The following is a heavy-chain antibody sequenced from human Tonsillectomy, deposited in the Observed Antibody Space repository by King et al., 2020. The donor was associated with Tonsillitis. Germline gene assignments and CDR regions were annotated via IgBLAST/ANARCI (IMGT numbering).Heavy chain of an antibody. CDR1: EYTFTSYA. Sequence: QLVQSGAEVKKSGASVKVSCKASEYTFTSYAMHWVRQAPGQRLEWMGWINTGNGNTKYSQKFQGRFTITRDTSASTAYMELSSLRSEDTAVYYCARYYGFGELLPLGYWGQGTLVTVSS. J-gene: IGHJ4*02. CDR3: ARYYGFGELLPLGY. D-gene: IGHD3-10*01. V-gene: IGHV1-3*04. CDR2: INTGNGNT.